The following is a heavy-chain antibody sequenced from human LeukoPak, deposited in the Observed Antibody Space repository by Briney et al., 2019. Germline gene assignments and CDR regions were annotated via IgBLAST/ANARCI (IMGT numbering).Heavy chain of an antibody. Sequence: GGSLRLSCAASGFTVSSNYMSWVRQAPGKGLEWVSVIYSGGSTYYADSVKGRFTISRDNSKNTLYLQMNSLRAEDTAVYYCAREGSSSWYRTHAFDIWGQGTMVTVSS. D-gene: IGHD6-13*01. J-gene: IGHJ3*02. CDR2: IYSGGST. CDR1: GFTVSSNY. CDR3: AREGSSSWYRTHAFDI. V-gene: IGHV3-53*01.